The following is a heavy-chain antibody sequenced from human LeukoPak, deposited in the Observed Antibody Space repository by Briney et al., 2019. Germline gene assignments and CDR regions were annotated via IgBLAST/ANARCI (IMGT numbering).Heavy chain of an antibody. J-gene: IGHJ4*02. CDR1: GFTFSSYG. D-gene: IGHD3-22*01. CDR2: LWYDGSNK. Sequence: GGSLRLSCAASGFTFSSYGMHWVRQAPGKGLEWVAVLWYDGSNKYYADSVKGRFTISRDNSKNTLYLQMNSLRAEDTAVYYCAREGGRAYYYDSNSRFDYWGQGTVVTVSS. V-gene: IGHV3-33*01. CDR3: AREGGRAYYYDSNSRFDY.